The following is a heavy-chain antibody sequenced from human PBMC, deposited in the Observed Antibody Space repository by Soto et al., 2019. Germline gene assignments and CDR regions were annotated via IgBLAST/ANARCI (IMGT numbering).Heavy chain of an antibody. J-gene: IGHJ4*02. CDR1: GFTFSSYA. Sequence: EVQLLESGGGLVQPGGSVRLSCAASGFTFSSYAMSWVRQAPGKGLEWVSAISGNGADTTYADSVRGRFTISRDNSKDTVYLRMDSLRAEDTAVYYCVKGDGRIIARHFDYWGQGTLVTVSS. CDR3: VKGDGRIIARHFDY. V-gene: IGHV3-23*01. D-gene: IGHD1-20*01. CDR2: ISGNGADT.